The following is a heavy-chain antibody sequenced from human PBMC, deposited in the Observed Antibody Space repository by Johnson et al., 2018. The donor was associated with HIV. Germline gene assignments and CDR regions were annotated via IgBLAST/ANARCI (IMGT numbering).Heavy chain of an antibody. CDR3: SYAFDI. V-gene: IGHV3-53*01. J-gene: IGHJ3*02. CDR1: GFTVSSNY. Sequence: VHLVESGGGVVRPGGSLRLSCAASGFTVSSNYMSWVRQAPGKGLEWVSVIYSGGSTYTADSVKGRFTISRDNSKNTVYLQMNSLKTEDTAVYYCSYAFDIWGQGTMVTVSS. CDR2: IYSGGST.